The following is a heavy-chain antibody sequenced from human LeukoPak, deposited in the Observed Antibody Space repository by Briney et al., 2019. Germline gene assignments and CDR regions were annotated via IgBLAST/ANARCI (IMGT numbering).Heavy chain of an antibody. CDR2: VFNNGGT. J-gene: IGHJ4*02. V-gene: IGHV4-59*01. CDR1: GGSIGSYH. D-gene: IGHD5-12*01. Sequence: SETLSLTRSVSGGSIGSYHWNWIRQPSGKGLEWIGIVFNNGGTKHNPSLKSRVAISVDTSKNQFALKLSSVTAADTAVYYCVASYGGYVLDYWGQGALVIVSS. CDR3: VASYGGYVLDY.